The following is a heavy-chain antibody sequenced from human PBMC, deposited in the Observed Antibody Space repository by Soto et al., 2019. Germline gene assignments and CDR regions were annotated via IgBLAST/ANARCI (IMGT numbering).Heavy chain of an antibody. CDR3: AVTPNCGRDCSAASYWYFDI. D-gene: IGHD2-21*02. CDR1: GLTFGNYA. CDR2: ISGDSGRT. Sequence: VQLLESGGGLVQPGGSVRLSCAASGLTFGNYAMSWVRQAPGKGLEWVSAISGDSGRTYYADSVKGRFTISRDNSKNTLYLQINTLRAEDTAVYYCAVTPNCGRDCSAASYWYFDIWGRGTLVTVSS. J-gene: IGHJ2*01. V-gene: IGHV3-23*01.